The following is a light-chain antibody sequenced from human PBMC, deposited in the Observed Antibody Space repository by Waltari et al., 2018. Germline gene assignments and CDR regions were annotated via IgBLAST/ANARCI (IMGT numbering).Light chain of an antibody. J-gene: IGKJ1*01. CDR1: QSVRSSY. V-gene: IGKV3-20*01. Sequence: EIVLTQSPGTLSLSPGERATLSCRASQSVRSSYLAWYQQNPGQAPRLLIHDASRRATGIPDRFRGSGSGTDFTLTITGLEPEDFAVYYCQQYGNSPWTFAQGTKVEIK. CDR2: DAS. CDR3: QQYGNSPWT.